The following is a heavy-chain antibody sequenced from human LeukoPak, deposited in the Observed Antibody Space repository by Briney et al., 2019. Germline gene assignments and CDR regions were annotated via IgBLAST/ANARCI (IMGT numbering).Heavy chain of an antibody. D-gene: IGHD3-16*01. CDR1: GFTFSSYW. J-gene: IGHJ6*02. CDR3: ARGGGLDV. Sequence: GGSLRLSCAASGFTFSSYWMNWARQAPGKGLEWVASINHNGNVNYYVDSVKGRFTISRANAKNSLYLQMSNLRAEDTAVYFCARGGGLDVWGQGATVTVSS. V-gene: IGHV3-7*03. CDR2: INHNGNVN.